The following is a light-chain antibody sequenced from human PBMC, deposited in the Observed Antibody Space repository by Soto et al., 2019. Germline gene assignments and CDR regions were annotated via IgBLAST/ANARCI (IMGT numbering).Light chain of an antibody. CDR1: SSDIGGYNY. CDR3: SSYTSSSTLYVV. Sequence: QSALTQPASVSGSPGQSITIPCTGTSSDIGGYNYVSWYQQHPGQAPKLMIYDVSNRPSGVSNRFSCSKSGNTASLTISGLQAEDEAEYYCSSYTSSSTLYVVFGGGTKVTVL. V-gene: IGLV2-14*01. J-gene: IGLJ2*01. CDR2: DVS.